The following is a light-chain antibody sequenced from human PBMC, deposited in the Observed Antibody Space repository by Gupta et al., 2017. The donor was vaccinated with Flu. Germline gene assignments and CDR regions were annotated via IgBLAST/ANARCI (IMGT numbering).Light chain of an antibody. V-gene: IGLV3-9*01. CDR2: RDS. CDR1: NIGSKN. Sequence: LGKTARITCGGNNIGSKNVHWYQQKPGQAPVLVIYRDSNRPSGIPERFSGSNSGNTATLTISRAQAGDDAYYYCQEWDSSTLDVFGTGTKVTVL. CDR3: QEWDSSTLDV. J-gene: IGLJ1*01.